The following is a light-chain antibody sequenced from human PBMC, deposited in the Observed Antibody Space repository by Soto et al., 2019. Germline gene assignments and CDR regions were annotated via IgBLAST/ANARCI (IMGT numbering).Light chain of an antibody. CDR3: QQYGSSPRT. CDR1: QSVSSSY. V-gene: IGKV3-20*01. CDR2: GAS. Sequence: EIVLTQSPGTLSLSPGERATLSCRARQSVSSSYLAWYQQKPGQAPRLLIYGASSRATGIPDRFNGSGSGTDFTLTISRLEPEDFAVYYCQQYGSSPRTFGQGTKVDIK. J-gene: IGKJ1*01.